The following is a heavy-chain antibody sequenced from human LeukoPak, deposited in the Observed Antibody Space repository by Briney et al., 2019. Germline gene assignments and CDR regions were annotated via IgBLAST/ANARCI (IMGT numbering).Heavy chain of an antibody. CDR2: ISSDGSIK. CDR1: KFTFSHYG. D-gene: IGHD3-3*01. Sequence: GGSLRLSCTASKFTFSHYGMQWVRQAPGKGLEWVAVISSDGSIKVYADSVRGRFTLSRDNSINTVDLQMNSLRAEDTAVYYCVKEYHSRGFGAYFDYWGQGTLVTVSS. J-gene: IGHJ4*02. CDR3: VKEYHSRGFGAYFDY. V-gene: IGHV3-30*18.